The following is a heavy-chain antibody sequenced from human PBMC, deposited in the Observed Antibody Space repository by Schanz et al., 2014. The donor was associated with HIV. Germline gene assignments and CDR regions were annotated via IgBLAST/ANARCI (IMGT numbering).Heavy chain of an antibody. J-gene: IGHJ4*02. CDR1: GYTFTNYA. D-gene: IGHD3-22*01. CDR3: ARVVEIVVVITSRPYYLDS. CDR2: ISPYNGDR. Sequence: QVQLVQSGSEVGKPGASVKVSCKASGYTFTNYAFGWVRQAPGQGLDWVGWISPYNGDRKDDQKFQARVTMTTDTPATTASMEPRSLTSADTAVYYWARVVEIVVVITSRPYYLDSWGQGTLVTVSS. V-gene: IGHV1-18*01.